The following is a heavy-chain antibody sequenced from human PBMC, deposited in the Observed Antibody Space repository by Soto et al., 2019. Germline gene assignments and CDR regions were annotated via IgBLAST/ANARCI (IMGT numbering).Heavy chain of an antibody. V-gene: IGHV1-46*01. J-gene: IGHJ5*02. CDR2: INPASGST. CDR3: ARDLAAGDR. D-gene: IGHD6-13*01. Sequence: QVQLVQSGAEVKKPGASVKLSCRTSGYTFTHYYIHWVRQAPGQGLEWLAIINPASGSTNYAQDFQGRVTLTMDTSTSTVYMERSGLRAEDTAIFFCARDLAAGDRWGQGTLVTVSS. CDR1: GYTFTHYY.